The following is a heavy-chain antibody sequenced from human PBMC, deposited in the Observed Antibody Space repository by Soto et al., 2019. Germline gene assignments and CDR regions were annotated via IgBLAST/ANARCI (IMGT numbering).Heavy chain of an antibody. Sequence: QVQLVQSGAEVKKPGSSVKVSCKASGGTFSSYTISWVRQAPGQGLEWMGRIIPILGIANYAQKFQGRVTITADKSTSTAYMDLSSLRSDETAVDYCTGRRVAYCSDGSWDPQPAVDCYYYHMDVWGKGTKVTVSS. CDR1: GGTFSSYT. V-gene: IGHV1-69*02. D-gene: IGHD2-15*01. J-gene: IGHJ6*03. CDR2: IIPILGIA. CDR3: TGRRVAYCSDGSWDPQPAVDCYYYHMDV.